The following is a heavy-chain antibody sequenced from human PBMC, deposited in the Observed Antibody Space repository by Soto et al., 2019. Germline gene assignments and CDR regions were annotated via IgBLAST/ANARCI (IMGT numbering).Heavy chain of an antibody. Sequence: QLQLQESGPGLVKPSETLSLTCTVSGGSISSSSYYWGWIRQPPGKGLEWIGSIYYSGSTYYNPSLRSRVSISVNTSKNQFSLKLSSVTAADTAVYYCARLSWHSSNWYYFDNWGQGTLVTVSS. CDR1: GGSISSSSYY. CDR2: IYYSGST. D-gene: IGHD6-13*01. CDR3: ARLSWHSSNWYYFDN. V-gene: IGHV4-39*01. J-gene: IGHJ4*02.